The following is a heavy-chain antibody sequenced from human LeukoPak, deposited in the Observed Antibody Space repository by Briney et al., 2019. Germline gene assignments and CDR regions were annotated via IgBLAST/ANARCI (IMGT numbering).Heavy chain of an antibody. CDR3: ARVRTTMVRGVPLNWFDP. D-gene: IGHD3-10*01. CDR1: GGSISSGDYY. J-gene: IGHJ5*02. V-gene: IGHV4-30-4*01. CDR2: IYYSGST. Sequence: SETLSLTCTVSGGSISSGDYYWSWIRQPPGKGLEWIGYIYYSGSTYYNPSLESRVTISVDTSKNQFSLKLSSVTAADTAVYYCARVRTTMVRGVPLNWFDPWGQGTLVTVSS.